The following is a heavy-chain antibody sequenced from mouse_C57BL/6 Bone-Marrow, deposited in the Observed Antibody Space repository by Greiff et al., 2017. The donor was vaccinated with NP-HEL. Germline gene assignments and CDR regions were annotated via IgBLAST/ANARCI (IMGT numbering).Heavy chain of an antibody. CDR1: GYAFSSSW. CDR2: IYPGDGDT. CDR3: ARREYDYPWFAY. Sequence: LVESGPELVKPGASVKISCKASGYAFSSSWMNWVKQRPGKGLEWIGRIYPGDGDTNYNGKFKGKATLTADKSSSTAYMQLSSLTSEDSAVYFCARREYDYPWFAYWGQGTLVTVSA. J-gene: IGHJ3*01. V-gene: IGHV1-82*01. D-gene: IGHD2-4*01.